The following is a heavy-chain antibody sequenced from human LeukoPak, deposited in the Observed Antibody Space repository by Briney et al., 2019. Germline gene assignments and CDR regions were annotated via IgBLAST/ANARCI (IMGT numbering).Heavy chain of an antibody. CDR2: IYYFEKT. D-gene: IGHD7-27*01. J-gene: IGHJ4*02. CDR1: GGSINSHY. V-gene: IGHV4-59*11. CDR3: AKLGSPRAY. Sequence: SETLSLTCTVSGGSINSHYWSWIRQPPGKGLEWIGHIYYFEKTDYNPSLESRVTISVDAAKNHFSLKLRSVTPLDTAVYYCAKLGSPRAYWGQGILVTVSS.